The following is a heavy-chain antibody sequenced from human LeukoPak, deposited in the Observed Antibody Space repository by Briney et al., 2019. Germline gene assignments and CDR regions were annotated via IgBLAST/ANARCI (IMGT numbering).Heavy chain of an antibody. V-gene: IGHV4-59*08. D-gene: IGHD6-13*01. Sequence: AETLSLTCTVSGGSISSYYWSWIRQPPGKGLEWIGYIYYSGSTNFNPSLKSRVTISLDTSKNQFSLKLSSVTAADTALYYCARLIPASSWLYFDYWGQGTLVTVSS. J-gene: IGHJ4*02. CDR1: GGSISSYY. CDR3: ARLIPASSWLYFDY. CDR2: IYYSGST.